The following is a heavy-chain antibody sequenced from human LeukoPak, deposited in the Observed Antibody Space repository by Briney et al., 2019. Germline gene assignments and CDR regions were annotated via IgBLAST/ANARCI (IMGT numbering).Heavy chain of an antibody. Sequence: SETLSLTCAVYGGSFSGYYWSWIRQPPGKGLEWIGEINHSGSTNYNPSLKSRVTISVDTSKNRFSLKLSSVTAADTAVYYCARGSSYYYDSSGYYYLPYFDYWGQGTLVTVSS. CDR3: ARGSSYYYDSSGYYYLPYFDY. D-gene: IGHD3-22*01. CDR2: INHSGST. V-gene: IGHV4-34*01. CDR1: GGSFSGYY. J-gene: IGHJ4*02.